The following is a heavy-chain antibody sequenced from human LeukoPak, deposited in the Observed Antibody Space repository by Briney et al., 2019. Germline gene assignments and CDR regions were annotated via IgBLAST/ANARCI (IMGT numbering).Heavy chain of an antibody. Sequence: GASVKVSCKASGYTFTSYGISWVRQAPGQGLEWMGWISAYNGNTNYAQKLQGRVTMTTDTSTSTAYMELRSLRSDDTAVYYCARDLTPGRTMVRGAVFQHWGQGTLVTVSS. D-gene: IGHD3-10*01. CDR1: GYTFTSYG. CDR3: ARDLTPGRTMVRGAVFQH. CDR2: ISAYNGNT. V-gene: IGHV1-18*01. J-gene: IGHJ1*01.